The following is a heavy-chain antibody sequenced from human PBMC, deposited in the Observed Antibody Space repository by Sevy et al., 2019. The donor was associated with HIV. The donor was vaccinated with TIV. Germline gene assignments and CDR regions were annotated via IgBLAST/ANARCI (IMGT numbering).Heavy chain of an antibody. CDR1: GFTFSRYD. CDR2: IGTAGDT. D-gene: IGHD1-26*01. J-gene: IGHJ3*02. CDR3: ARGTRYSGSYYLGDDAFDI. Sequence: GGSLRLSCAASGFTFSRYDMHWVRQATGKGLEWVSSIGTAGDTCYPGSVKGRFTISRENAKKSLYLQMNSLRAGDTAVYYCARGTRYSGSYYLGDDAFDIWGQGTMVTVSS. V-gene: IGHV3-13*01.